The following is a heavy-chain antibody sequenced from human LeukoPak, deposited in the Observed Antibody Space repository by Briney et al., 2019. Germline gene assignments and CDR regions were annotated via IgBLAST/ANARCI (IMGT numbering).Heavy chain of an antibody. V-gene: IGHV3-33*01. CDR2: VWPDGNKR. D-gene: IGHD5-12*01. CDR3: ARVASGYEFDY. Sequence: GGSLRLSCAASGFIFSESGMHWVRQAPGKGLEWVAIVWPDGNKRYYGGSVKGRFAISRDNSKNTLYLQMSSLRVEDTAVYYCARVASGYEFDYWGQGTLVTVSS. J-gene: IGHJ4*02. CDR1: GFIFSESG.